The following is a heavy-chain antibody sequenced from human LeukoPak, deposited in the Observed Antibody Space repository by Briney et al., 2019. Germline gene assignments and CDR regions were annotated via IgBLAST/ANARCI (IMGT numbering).Heavy chain of an antibody. D-gene: IGHD1-26*01. CDR1: GGSFSGYY. J-gene: IGHJ4*02. CDR2: INHSGST. CDR3: ARLIVGTTDFDY. V-gene: IGHV4-34*01. Sequence: SETLSLTCAVYGGSFSGYYWSWIRQPPGKGLEWIGEINHSGSTSYNPSLNSRVTISVDTSKNQFSLKLSSVTAADTAVYYCARLIVGTTDFDYWGQGTLVTVSS.